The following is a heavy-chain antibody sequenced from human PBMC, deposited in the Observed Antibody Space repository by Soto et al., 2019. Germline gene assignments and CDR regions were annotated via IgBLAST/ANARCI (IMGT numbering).Heavy chain of an antibody. D-gene: IGHD3-10*01. V-gene: IGHV3-33*01. J-gene: IGHJ4*02. CDR3: GRDGVGPRHFYGSLDY. CDR2: VRHDGSNI. Sequence: QVQLVESGGGVVQPGRSLRLSCAATGFTFSGYGMHWVRQAPGKGLEWVAVVRHDGSNIHYADFVKGRFTISRDNSKNMLDLKRNRLRAEDTAVYYCGRDGVGPRHFYGSLDYWAQGTLVTVSS. CDR1: GFTFSGYG.